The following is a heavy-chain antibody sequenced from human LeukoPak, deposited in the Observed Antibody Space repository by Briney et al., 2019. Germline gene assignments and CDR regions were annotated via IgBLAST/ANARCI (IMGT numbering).Heavy chain of an antibody. Sequence: PSETLSLTCAVSGYSISSGYYWGWIRQPPGKGLEWIGSIYHSGSTYYNPSLKSRVTISVDTSKYQFSLKLSSVTAADTAVYYCAIRTTTVTVEIDYWGQGTLVTVSS. D-gene: IGHD4-17*01. CDR2: IYHSGST. CDR3: AIRTTTVTVEIDY. CDR1: GYSISSGYY. J-gene: IGHJ4*02. V-gene: IGHV4-38-2*01.